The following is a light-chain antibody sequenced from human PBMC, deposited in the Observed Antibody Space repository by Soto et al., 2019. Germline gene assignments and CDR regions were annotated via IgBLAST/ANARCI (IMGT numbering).Light chain of an antibody. Sequence: DIQLTQSPSFLSPSVGDRVTITRRASQGISSYLVWYQQKPGKAPKLLIYAASTLESGVPSRFSGSESGTDFTLTISRLQPEDSATYYCQQLSTYPLTFGGGTKVDIK. CDR1: QGISSY. V-gene: IGKV1-9*01. J-gene: IGKJ4*01. CDR2: AAS. CDR3: QQLSTYPLT.